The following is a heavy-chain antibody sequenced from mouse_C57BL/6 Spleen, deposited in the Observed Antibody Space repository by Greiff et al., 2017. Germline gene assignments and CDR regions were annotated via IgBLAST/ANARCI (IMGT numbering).Heavy chain of an antibody. V-gene: IGHV1-82*01. Sequence: VQLQQSGPELVKPGASVKISCKASGYAFSSSWMNWVKQRPGKGLEWIGRIYPGDGDTNYNGKFKGKATLTADKSSSTAYMQLSSLTSEDSAVYFCARGLYYDHQVDYARDSWGQEPSVPFSS. D-gene: IGHD2-4*01. CDR3: ARGLYYDHQVDYARDS. J-gene: IGHJ4*01. CDR2: IYPGDGDT. CDR1: GYAFSSSW.